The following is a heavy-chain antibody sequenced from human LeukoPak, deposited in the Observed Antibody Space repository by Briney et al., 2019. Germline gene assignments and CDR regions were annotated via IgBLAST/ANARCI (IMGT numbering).Heavy chain of an antibody. D-gene: IGHD4-17*01. Sequence: GGSLRLSRVGSGFSFSSYGMTWVRQAPGKGLEWVSAISGSGESTYNAGSVQGRFTISRDNSENTVYLQMSSLRAEDTAVYYCARDRLHYVEYEKTFDYWGQGTLVTVSS. CDR1: GFSFSSYG. J-gene: IGHJ4*02. CDR3: ARDRLHYVEYEKTFDY. V-gene: IGHV3-23*01. CDR2: ISGSGEST.